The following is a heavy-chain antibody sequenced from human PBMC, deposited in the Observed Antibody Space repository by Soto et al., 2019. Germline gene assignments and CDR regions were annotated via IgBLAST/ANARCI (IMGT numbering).Heavy chain of an antibody. CDR3: AREGYYSGSGSYSPPRYYGMDV. CDR1: GYTFISYG. D-gene: IGHD3-10*01. CDR2: ISAYNDYT. J-gene: IGHJ6*02. V-gene: IGHV1-18*01. Sequence: QVQLVQSGAEVKKPGSSVKVSCKASGYTFISYGISWVRQAPGQGLEWMGWISAYNDYTNYAQKLRGRVTMTTDTSTRIAYLELRSLRADDTAVYYCAREGYYSGSGSYSPPRYYGMDVWGQGTPVTVSS.